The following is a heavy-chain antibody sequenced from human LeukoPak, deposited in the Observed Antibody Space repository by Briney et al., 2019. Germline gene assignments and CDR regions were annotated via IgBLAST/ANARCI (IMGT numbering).Heavy chain of an antibody. CDR3: TRAMTTAALADY. CDR1: GGSISSYY. Sequence: SETLSLTCTVSGGSISSYYWSWLWPPPGQGLEWFGNIYYSGSTNYNPSLKSLATISVDTSKNAFSVKLSSVTDAAAAVYCCTRAMTTAALADYWGQGTLVTVSS. D-gene: IGHD4-17*01. J-gene: IGHJ4*02. V-gene: IGHV4-59*12. CDR2: IYYSGST.